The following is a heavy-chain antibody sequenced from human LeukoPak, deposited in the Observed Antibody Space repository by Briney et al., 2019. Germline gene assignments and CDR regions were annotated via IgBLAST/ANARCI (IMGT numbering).Heavy chain of an antibody. J-gene: IGHJ4*02. CDR2: IIPILGIA. V-gene: IGHV1-69*04. Sequence: SVKVSCKASGGTFSSYAISWVRQAPGQGLEWMGRIIPILGIANYAQKFQGRVTIAADKSTSTVYMELSSLRSEDTAVYYCARGDTQLDYWGQGTLVTVSS. CDR1: GGTFSSYA. D-gene: IGHD2-21*02. CDR3: ARGDTQLDY.